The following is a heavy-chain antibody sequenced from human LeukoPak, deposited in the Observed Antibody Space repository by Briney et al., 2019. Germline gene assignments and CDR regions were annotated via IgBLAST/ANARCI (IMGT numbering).Heavy chain of an antibody. Sequence: GGSLRLSCAASGFTFSSYGMHWVRQAPGKGLEWVAFIRYDGSNKYYADSVKGRFTISRDNSKNTLYLQMNSLSAEDTAVYYCAKDRSIAVAGTFDYWGQGTMVTVSS. V-gene: IGHV3-30*02. CDR2: IRYDGSNK. D-gene: IGHD6-19*01. CDR1: GFTFSSYG. CDR3: AKDRSIAVAGTFDY. J-gene: IGHJ4*02.